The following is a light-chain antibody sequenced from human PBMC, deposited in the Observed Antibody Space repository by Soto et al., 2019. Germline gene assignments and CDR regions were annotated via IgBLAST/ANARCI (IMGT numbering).Light chain of an antibody. CDR2: GAS. J-gene: IGKJ1*01. Sequence: EIAMTQSPATLAMALWERATRSCRVSQSVSRTVAWSQQRPGQAHRLLIYGASTRATGIPARFSGSGSGTAFTLSIRRLEPEDSAVYDCQQYGSSPKWTFGQGTKVDI. CDR3: QQYGSSPKWT. V-gene: IGKV3-20*01. CDR1: QSVSRT.